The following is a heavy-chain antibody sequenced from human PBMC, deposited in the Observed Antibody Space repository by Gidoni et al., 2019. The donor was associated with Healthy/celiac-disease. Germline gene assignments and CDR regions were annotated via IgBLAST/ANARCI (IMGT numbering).Heavy chain of an antibody. J-gene: IGHJ6*02. CDR2: ISGSGGST. V-gene: IGHV3-23*01. CDR1: GFTFSSYA. CDR3: AKNFMVRGVIKKRGYYGMDV. D-gene: IGHD3-10*01. Sequence: EVQLLESGGGLVQPGGSLRLSCAASGFTFSSYAMSWVRQAPGKGLEWVPAISGSGGSTYYADSVKGRFTISRDNSKNTLYLQMNSLRAEDTAVYYCAKNFMVRGVIKKRGYYGMDVWGQGTTVTVSS.